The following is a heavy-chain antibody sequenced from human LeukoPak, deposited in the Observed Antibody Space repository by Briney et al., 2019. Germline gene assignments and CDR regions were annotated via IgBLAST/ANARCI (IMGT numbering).Heavy chain of an antibody. CDR1: GFTFSSYG. D-gene: IGHD3-10*01. Sequence: GVSLRLSCAASGFTFSSYGMHWVRQAPGKGLEWVALIRYDGSNKYYADSVKGRFTIYRDNSKNSLYLQMNSLRAEDTAVYYCARGRLRLISRGVMVYWGQGTLVTVSS. CDR3: ARGRLRLISRGVMVY. CDR2: IRYDGSNK. V-gene: IGHV3-30*02. J-gene: IGHJ4*02.